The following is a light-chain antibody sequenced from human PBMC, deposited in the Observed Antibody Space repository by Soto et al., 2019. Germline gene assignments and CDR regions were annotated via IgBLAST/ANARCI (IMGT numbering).Light chain of an antibody. Sequence: VMTQSPATLSVSPGERATLSCRASQSVTSNLAWYQQKPGQVPRLLIYGASTSATGIPARFSGSGSGTEFTLTISSLQSEDFAVYYCQQYRTFGQGTKVEIK. J-gene: IGKJ1*01. V-gene: IGKV3-15*01. CDR3: QQYRT. CDR1: QSVTSN. CDR2: GAS.